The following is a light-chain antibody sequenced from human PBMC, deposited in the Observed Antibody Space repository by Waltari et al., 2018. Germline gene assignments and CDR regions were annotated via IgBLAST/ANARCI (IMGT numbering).Light chain of an antibody. J-gene: IGLJ3*02. CDR2: GNN. Sequence: QSILTQPTSVSGAPGQRVTISCTGSSSNIGAGHDVHWYQAFPGTAPKLLIYGNNIRPSGVPDRCSGSKSGSSASLASNGLQAEDEADYYCQSFDSNVRGGVVFGGGTKVTVL. CDR1: SSNIGAGHD. CDR3: QSFDSNVRGGVV. V-gene: IGLV1-40*01.